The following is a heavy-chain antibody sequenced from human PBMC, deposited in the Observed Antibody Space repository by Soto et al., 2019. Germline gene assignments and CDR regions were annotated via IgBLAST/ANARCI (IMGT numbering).Heavy chain of an antibody. Sequence: EVQLVESGGGLVKPGGSLRLSCAASGFTFSSYSMNWVRQAPGKGLEWVSSISSSSFSINYADSVKGRFSISRDNAQNSLHLQMNSLRAEDTAVYYFARNESSNIYAMDVWGQGTTVTVSS. V-gene: IGHV3-21*02. D-gene: IGHD6-6*01. CDR1: GFTFSSYS. CDR2: ISSSSFSI. CDR3: ARNESSNIYAMDV. J-gene: IGHJ6*02.